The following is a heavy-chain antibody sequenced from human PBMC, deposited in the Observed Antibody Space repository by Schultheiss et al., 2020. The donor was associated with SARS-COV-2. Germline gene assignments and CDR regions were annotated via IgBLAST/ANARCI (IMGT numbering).Heavy chain of an antibody. D-gene: IGHD3-10*01. V-gene: IGHV3-7*03. CDR2: INQDGGEK. J-gene: IGHJ4*02. CDR1: GFIFTTYW. CDR3: VRAIGLSGSF. Sequence: GGSLRLSCTASGFIFTTYWMTWVRQAPGKGLEWVANINQDGGEKYYVESVKGRFTISRDNAKNSVYLQMNSLRAEDSGVYYCVRAIGLSGSFWGQGTLVTVSS.